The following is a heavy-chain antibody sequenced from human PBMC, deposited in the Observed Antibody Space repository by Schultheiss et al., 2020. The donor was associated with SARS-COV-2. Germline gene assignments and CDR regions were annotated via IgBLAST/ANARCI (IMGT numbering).Heavy chain of an antibody. Sequence: SETLSLTCTVSGGSISSSSYYWGWIRQPPGKGLEWIGEINHSGSTNYNPSLKSRVTISVDTSKNQFSLKLSSVTAADTAVYYCARADEYSSLYYFDYWGQGTLVTVSS. J-gene: IGHJ4*02. CDR1: GGSISSSSYY. CDR2: INHSGST. CDR3: ARADEYSSLYYFDY. V-gene: IGHV4-39*07. D-gene: IGHD6-6*01.